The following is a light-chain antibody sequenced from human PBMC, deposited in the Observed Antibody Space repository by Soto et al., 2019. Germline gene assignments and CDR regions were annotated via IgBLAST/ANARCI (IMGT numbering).Light chain of an antibody. Sequence: DIQMTQSPSTLSASVGDRVSIACRASQSISSWLAWYQQKPGKAPKLLIYDASSLERGVPSRFSGSGSGTEFTLTISSLQPEDFATYYCQQYRSYVYTWAQGTKMEFK. J-gene: IGKJ2*01. CDR2: DAS. CDR1: QSISSW. CDR3: QQYRSYVYT. V-gene: IGKV1-5*01.